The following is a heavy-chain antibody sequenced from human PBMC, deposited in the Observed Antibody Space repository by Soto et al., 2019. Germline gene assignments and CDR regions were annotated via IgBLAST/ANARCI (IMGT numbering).Heavy chain of an antibody. CDR3: ARSWYYGSGSNSGMDV. V-gene: IGHV4-39*01. D-gene: IGHD3-10*01. CDR1: GGSISSSDY. CDR2: VYYSDTT. Sequence: QLQLQESGPGLVKPSETLSLTCTVSGGSISSSDYWGWIRQPPGKGLEWIGSVYYSDTTYYNPSLKSRVTISVDTSKTQFSLKLSSVTAADTAVYYCARSWYYGSGSNSGMDVWGQGTTVTVSS. J-gene: IGHJ6*02.